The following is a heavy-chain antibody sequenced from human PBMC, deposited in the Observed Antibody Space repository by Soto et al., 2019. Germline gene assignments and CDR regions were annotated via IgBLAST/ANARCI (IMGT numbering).Heavy chain of an antibody. Sequence: QITLKESGPTLVRPTQTLTLTCTFSGFSLSTTGVAVAWIRQPPGEALEWLALIYWDDDRRYNSSLKSRLTITKDTARDQVVLAMTNMDPMDTATYFCAHSQRGPRDFWGPGILVTVSS. CDR1: GFSLSTTGVA. CDR3: AHSQRGPRDF. CDR2: IYWDDDR. J-gene: IGHJ4*02. D-gene: IGHD5-12*01. V-gene: IGHV2-5*02.